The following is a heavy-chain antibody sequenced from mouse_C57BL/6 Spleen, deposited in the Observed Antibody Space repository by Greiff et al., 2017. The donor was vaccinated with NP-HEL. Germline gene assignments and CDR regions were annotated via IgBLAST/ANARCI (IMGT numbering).Heavy chain of an antibody. CDR2: IDPEDGDT. CDR1: GFNIKDYY. CDR3: TVYRNYPYWYFDV. D-gene: IGHD2-1*01. Sequence: VQLQQSGAELVRPGASVKLSCTASGFNIKDYYMHWVKQRPEQGLEWIGRIDPEDGDTEYAPKFQGKATMTADTSSNTAYLQLRSLTSEDTAVYYCTVYRNYPYWYFDVWGTGTTFTVSS. V-gene: IGHV14-1*01. J-gene: IGHJ1*03.